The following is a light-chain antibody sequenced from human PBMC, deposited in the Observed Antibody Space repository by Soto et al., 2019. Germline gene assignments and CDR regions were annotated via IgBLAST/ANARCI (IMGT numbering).Light chain of an antibody. J-gene: IGKJ5*01. CDR2: GPF. V-gene: IGKV3-11*01. CDR3: HHRNVWPPFS. Sequence: EIVLTQSPAPLSLSPGARATLSCRASPSVTNFLAWYQQKHGQAPRLLIYGPFNRATGIPARFSGSGCGTDFTLTISILEPEDSAVYDGHHRNVWPPFSFGQGTRLEIK. CDR1: PSVTNF.